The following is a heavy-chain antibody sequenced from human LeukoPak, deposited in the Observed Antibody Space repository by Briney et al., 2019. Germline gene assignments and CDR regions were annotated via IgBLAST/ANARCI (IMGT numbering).Heavy chain of an antibody. V-gene: IGHV4-38-2*02. J-gene: IGHJ4*02. Sequence: SETLSLTCTVSGYSTSSGYYWGWIRQPPGKGLEWIGSIYHSGSTYYNPSLKSRVTISVDTSKNQFSLKLSSVTAADTAVYYCARVVVNYYDSSGYLDYWGQGTLVTVSS. CDR2: IYHSGST. CDR1: GYSTSSGYY. CDR3: ARVVVNYYDSSGYLDY. D-gene: IGHD3-22*01.